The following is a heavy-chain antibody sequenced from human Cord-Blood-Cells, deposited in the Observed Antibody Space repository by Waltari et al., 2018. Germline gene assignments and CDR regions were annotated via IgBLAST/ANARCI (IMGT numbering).Heavy chain of an antibody. CDR2: IKQDGSEK. CDR3: ARKSGWSYYFDY. CDR1: GFTFSSYW. J-gene: IGHJ4*02. D-gene: IGHD6-19*01. Sequence: EVQLVESGGGLVQPGGSLRLSCAAPGFTFSSYWMSCVRQAPGKGLEWVANIKQDGSEKYYVDSVKGRFTISRDNAKNSLYLQMNSLRAEDTAVYYCARKSGWSYYFDYWGQGTLVTVSS. V-gene: IGHV3-7*01.